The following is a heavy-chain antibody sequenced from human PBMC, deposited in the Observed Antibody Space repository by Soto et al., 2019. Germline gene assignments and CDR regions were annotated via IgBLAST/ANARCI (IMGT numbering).Heavy chain of an antibody. Sequence: LRLSCAASGFTFSNAWMNWVRQAPGKGLEWVGRIKSKTDGGTTDYAAPVKGRFTISRDDSKNTLYLQMNSLKTEDTAVYYCTTENSGVEMATIVPNFDYWGQGTLVTVSS. V-gene: IGHV3-15*07. CDR1: GFTFSNAW. CDR3: TTENSGVEMATIVPNFDY. CDR2: IKSKTDGGTT. D-gene: IGHD5-12*01. J-gene: IGHJ4*02.